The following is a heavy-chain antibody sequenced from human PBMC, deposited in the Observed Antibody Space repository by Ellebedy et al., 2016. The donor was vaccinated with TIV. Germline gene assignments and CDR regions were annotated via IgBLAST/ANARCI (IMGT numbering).Heavy chain of an antibody. J-gene: IGHJ5*02. CDR2: ITGGGDTT. D-gene: IGHD4-23*01. CDR1: GFTFSSYW. Sequence: GESLKISCAASGFTFSSYWMNWVRQAPGKGLEWLSGITGGGDTTYYADSVKGRFTISRDNSKNTVSLQMNSLRVEDTAVYYCVRDRPNSWFDPWGQGTLVTVSS. CDR3: VRDRPNSWFDP. V-gene: IGHV3-23*01.